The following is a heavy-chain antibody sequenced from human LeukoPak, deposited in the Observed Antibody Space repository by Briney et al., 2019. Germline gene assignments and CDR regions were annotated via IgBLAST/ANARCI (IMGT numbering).Heavy chain of an antibody. D-gene: IGHD3-16*01. CDR2: IIPIFGTA. CDR3: ARDRGIRLGETYYFDY. V-gene: IGHV1-69*13. CDR1: GGTFSSYA. Sequence: SVKLSCKASGGTFSSYAISWVRQAPGQGLEWMGGIIPIFGTANYAQKFQGRVTITADESTSTAYMELSSLRSEDTAVYYCARDRGIRLGETYYFDYWGQGTLVTVSS. J-gene: IGHJ4*02.